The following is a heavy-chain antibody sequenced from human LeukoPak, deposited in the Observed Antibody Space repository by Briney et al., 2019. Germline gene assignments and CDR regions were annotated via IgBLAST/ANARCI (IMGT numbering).Heavy chain of an antibody. CDR3: ASDSSGWNRNWFDP. V-gene: IGHV3-21*01. CDR2: ISSSSSYI. CDR1: GFTFSSYS. Sequence: PGGSLRLSCAASGFTFSSYSMNWVRQAPGKGLEWVSSISSSSSYIYYADSVKGRFTISRDNAKNSLYLQMNSLRAEDTAVYYCASDSSGWNRNWFDPWGQGTLVTVSS. D-gene: IGHD6-19*01. J-gene: IGHJ5*02.